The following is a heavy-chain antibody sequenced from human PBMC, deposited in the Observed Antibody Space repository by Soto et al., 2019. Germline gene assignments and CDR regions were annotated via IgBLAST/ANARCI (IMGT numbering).Heavy chain of an antibody. CDR3: AKDLADYYGSGSYFDY. CDR1: GFTFSSYG. CDR2: ISYDGSNK. D-gene: IGHD3-10*01. Sequence: GSLRLSCAASGFTFSSYGMHWVRQAPGKGLEWVAVISYDGSNKYYADSVKGRFTISRDNSKNTLYLQMNSLRAEDTAVYYCAKDLADYYGSGSYFDYWGQGTLVTVSS. V-gene: IGHV3-30*18. J-gene: IGHJ4*02.